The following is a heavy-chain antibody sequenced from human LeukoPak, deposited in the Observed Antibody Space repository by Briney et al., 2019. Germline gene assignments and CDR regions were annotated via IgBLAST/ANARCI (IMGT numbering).Heavy chain of an antibody. V-gene: IGHV3-23*01. CDR2: ISGSGGST. J-gene: IGHJ6*02. CDR3: AKSNSNYHYYYYGMDV. D-gene: IGHD4-4*01. CDR1: GFTFSSYA. Sequence: GGSLRLSCAASGFTFSSYAMSWVRQAPGKGLEWVSAISGSGGSTYYADCVKGRFTISRDNSKNTLYLQMNSLRAEDTAVYYCAKSNSNYHYYYYGMDVWGQGTTVTVSS.